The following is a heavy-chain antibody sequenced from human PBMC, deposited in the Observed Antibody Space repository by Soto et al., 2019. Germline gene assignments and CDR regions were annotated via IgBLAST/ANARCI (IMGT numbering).Heavy chain of an antibody. V-gene: IGHV4-61*08. CDR1: GGSISSGGYS. J-gene: IGHJ6*02. CDR2: IYHSGST. CDR3: AREPLVTMVRGVPHSHYGMDV. D-gene: IGHD3-10*01. Sequence: PAETLSLTCGVSGGSISSGGYSWSWIRQPPGKGLEWIGYIYHSGSTNYNPSLKSRVTISVDTSKNQFSLKLSSVTAADTAVYYCAREPLVTMVRGVPHSHYGMDVWGQGTTVTVSS.